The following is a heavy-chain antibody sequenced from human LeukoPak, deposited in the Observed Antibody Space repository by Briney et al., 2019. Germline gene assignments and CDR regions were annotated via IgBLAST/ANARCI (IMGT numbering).Heavy chain of an antibody. CDR3: ARIQSSSSPFDY. CDR1: GGSIGSYY. CDR2: IYCSGTT. Sequence: SETLSLTCTASGGSIGSYYWSWIRQPPGKRLEWIGYIYCSGTTTYNPSLESRVTISVDTSKNQFSLRLSSVTAADTAVYYCARIQSSSSPFDYWGQGTLVTVSS. J-gene: IGHJ4*02. D-gene: IGHD2-2*01. V-gene: IGHV4-59*01.